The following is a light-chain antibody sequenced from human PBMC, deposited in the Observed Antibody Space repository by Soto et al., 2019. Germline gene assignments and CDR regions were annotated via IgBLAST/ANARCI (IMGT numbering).Light chain of an antibody. J-gene: IGKJ2*01. CDR1: QSVLYTSNNKNY. Sequence: DIVMTQSPDSLAVSLGERATINCKSSQSVLYTSNNKNYLAWYQQKPGQPPKLLIYWASTREFGVPDRFSGSGSVTDFTLTISSLQAEDVAVYYCQQYLSIPVTFGQGTKLEIK. V-gene: IGKV4-1*01. CDR3: QQYLSIPVT. CDR2: WAS.